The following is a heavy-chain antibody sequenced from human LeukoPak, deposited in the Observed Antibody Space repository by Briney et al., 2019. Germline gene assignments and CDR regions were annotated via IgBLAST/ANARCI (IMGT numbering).Heavy chain of an antibody. CDR2: ISYDGSNK. D-gene: IGHD6-13*01. J-gene: IGHJ4*02. Sequence: GGSLRLSCAASGFTFSSYGMHWVRQAPGKGLEWVAVISYDGSNKYYADSVKGRFTISRDNSKNTLYLQMNSLRAEDTAVYYCAKGRGIAAAGIFDYWGQGTLVTVSS. V-gene: IGHV3-30*18. CDR1: GFTFSSYG. CDR3: AKGRGIAAAGIFDY.